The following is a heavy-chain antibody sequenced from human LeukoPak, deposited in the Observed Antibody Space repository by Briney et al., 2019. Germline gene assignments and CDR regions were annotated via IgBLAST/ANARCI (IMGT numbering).Heavy chain of an antibody. J-gene: IGHJ4*02. D-gene: IGHD4-17*01. Sequence: SGPTLVKPTQTLTLTCTFSGFSLRTTGVGVGWARQPPGKALEWLALIYWDGNKLYSPSLRSRVTITKDTSKNQVVLTMTNMAPVDTATYYCAHYGDYRFLYYFDHWGQGALVTVSS. V-gene: IGHV2-5*02. CDR2: IYWDGNK. CDR3: AHYGDYRFLYYFDH. CDR1: GFSLRTTGVG.